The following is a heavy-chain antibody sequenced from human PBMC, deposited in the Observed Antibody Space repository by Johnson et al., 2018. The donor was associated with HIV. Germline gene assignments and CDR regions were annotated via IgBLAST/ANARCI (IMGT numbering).Heavy chain of an antibody. J-gene: IGHJ3*02. CDR1: GFTFSSYW. D-gene: IGHD3-22*01. CDR3: ARDRGYWDAFDI. Sequence: VQLVESGGGVVQPGGSLRLSCAASGFTFSSYWMHWVRQAPGKGLVWVSRINSDGSSTRYADSVKGRFTISRDNAKNTLYLQMNSLRAEDTAVYYCARDRGYWDAFDIWGLGTMVTVSS. V-gene: IGHV3-74*01. CDR2: INSDGSST.